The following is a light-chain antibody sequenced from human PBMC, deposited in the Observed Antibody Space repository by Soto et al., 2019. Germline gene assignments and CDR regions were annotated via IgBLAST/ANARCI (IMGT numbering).Light chain of an antibody. Sequence: QSALTQPASVSGSPGQSITISCTGTSSDVGGYNSVSWYQQHPGKAPKLMIYDVSNRPSGVSNRFSGSKSGNTASLTISGLQAEDEADYYCSSYTSSSTRVFGGGTKL. CDR2: DVS. CDR3: SSYTSSSTRV. CDR1: SSDVGGYNS. V-gene: IGLV2-14*01. J-gene: IGLJ3*02.